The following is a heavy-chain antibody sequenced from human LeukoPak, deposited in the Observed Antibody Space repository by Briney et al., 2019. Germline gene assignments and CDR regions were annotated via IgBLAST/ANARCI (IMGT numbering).Heavy chain of an antibody. J-gene: IGHJ3*02. CDR2: INHSGST. D-gene: IGHD3-9*01. V-gene: IGHV4-34*01. CDR3: ARRRGRYFDWLSNAFDI. Sequence: PSETLSLTCAVYGGSFSGYYWSWIRQPPGKGLEWIGEINHSGSTNYNPSLKSRVTISVDTSKNQFSLKLSSVTAADPAVYYCARRRGRYFDWLSNAFDIWGQGTMVTVSS. CDR1: GGSFSGYY.